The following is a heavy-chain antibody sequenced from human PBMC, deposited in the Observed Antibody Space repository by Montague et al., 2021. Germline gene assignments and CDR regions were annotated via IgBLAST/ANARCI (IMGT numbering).Heavy chain of an antibody. CDR1: SGSIFHAH. CDR2: MFYGGAT. V-gene: IGHV4-59*08. D-gene: IGHD3-10*01. Sequence: SETLSLTCTVSSGSIFHAHWSWVRQPPGKGLEWLGSMFYGGATSNNPSLKSRVTMSIDTSTNQFSLKLSFVTAAGTAVYYCAKQDYFVSGTSYKGFDPWGRGILVTVSS. CDR3: AKQDYFVSGTSYKGFDP. J-gene: IGHJ5*02.